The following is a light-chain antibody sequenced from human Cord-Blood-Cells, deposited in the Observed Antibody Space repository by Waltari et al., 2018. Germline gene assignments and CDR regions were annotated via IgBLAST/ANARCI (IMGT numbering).Light chain of an antibody. CDR2: RNN. V-gene: IGLV1-47*01. Sequence: QSVLTQPPSASGTPGQRVTISCSGSSSNIGSNSVYWYQQLPGTAPKLLIYRNNQRPSGVPDRFYGSKSGTSASLAISGLRSEDEADYYCAAWDDSLSGVVFGGGTKLTVL. J-gene: IGLJ2*01. CDR3: AAWDDSLSGVV. CDR1: SSNIGSNS.